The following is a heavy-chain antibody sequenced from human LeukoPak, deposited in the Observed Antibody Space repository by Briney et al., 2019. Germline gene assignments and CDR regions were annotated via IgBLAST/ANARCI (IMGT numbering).Heavy chain of an antibody. CDR3: ARTKRGAFDI. CDR1: GGSISSSSYY. Sequence: SETLSLTCTVSGGSISSSSYYWGWIRQPPGKGLEWIGSIYYSGSTYYNPSLKSRVTISVDTSKNQFSLKLSSVTAADMAVYYCARTKRGAFDIWGQGTMVTVSS. CDR2: IYYSGST. V-gene: IGHV4-39*07. J-gene: IGHJ3*02. D-gene: IGHD2-8*01.